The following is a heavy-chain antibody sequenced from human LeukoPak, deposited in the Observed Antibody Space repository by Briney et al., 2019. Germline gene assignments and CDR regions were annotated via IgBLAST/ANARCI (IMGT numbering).Heavy chain of an antibody. CDR2: TSSDLNVK. CDR3: AREGYYGSGSPPSLYFDY. Sequence: GGSLRLSCAASGFTFRNYVIHWVRQAPGKGLEWVAVTSSDLNVKLYADSVKGRFTISRDNSRSTLYLQMNSPRPEDTAIYYCAREGYYGSGSPPSLYFDYWGQGTLVTVSS. CDR1: GFTFRNYV. D-gene: IGHD3-10*01. J-gene: IGHJ4*02. V-gene: IGHV3-30-3*01.